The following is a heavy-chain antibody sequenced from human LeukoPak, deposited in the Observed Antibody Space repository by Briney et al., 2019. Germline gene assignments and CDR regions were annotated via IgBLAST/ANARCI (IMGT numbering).Heavy chain of an antibody. J-gene: IGHJ4*02. CDR2: ISSSSSYI. Sequence: GGSLRLSCAASGFTFSSYSMNWVRQAPGKGLEWVSSISSSSSYIYYADSVKGRFTISRDNAKNSLYLQMNSLRAEDTAVYYCAREVDREGYFDYWGQGPLVTVSS. CDR1: GFTFSSYS. V-gene: IGHV3-21*01. CDR3: AREVDREGYFDY. D-gene: IGHD3-22*01.